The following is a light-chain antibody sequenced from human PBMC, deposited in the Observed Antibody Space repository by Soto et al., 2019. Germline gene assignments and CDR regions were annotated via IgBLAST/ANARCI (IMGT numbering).Light chain of an antibody. CDR3: QQSYSSPWT. J-gene: IGKJ1*01. V-gene: IGKV1-39*01. CDR2: AAS. CDR1: QSISTY. Sequence: DIQITQSPSSLSASVGDRVTITCRASQSISTYLNWYQQKPGKAPNLLIYAASTLQSGVPSRFSGSGSGTDFTLTISSLQPDDFATYYCQQSYSSPWTFGQGTKVEVK.